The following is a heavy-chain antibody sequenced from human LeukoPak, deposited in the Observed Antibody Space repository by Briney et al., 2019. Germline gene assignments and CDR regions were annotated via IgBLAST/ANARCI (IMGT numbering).Heavy chain of an antibody. J-gene: IGHJ4*02. V-gene: IGHV3-23*01. CDR1: GFTFSSYA. CDR3: AKDQPSSTMIVVVITRGYFDY. Sequence: PGGSLRLSCAASGFTFSSYAMSWVRQAPGKGLEWVSPISGSGGSTYYIDSVKGRFTISRDNSKNTLYLQMNSLRAEDTAVYYCAKDQPSSTMIVVVITRGYFDYWGQGTLVTVSS. CDR2: ISGSGGST. D-gene: IGHD3-22*01.